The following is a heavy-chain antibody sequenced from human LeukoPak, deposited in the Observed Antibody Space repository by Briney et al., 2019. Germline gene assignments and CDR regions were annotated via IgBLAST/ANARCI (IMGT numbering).Heavy chain of an antibody. D-gene: IGHD2-2*01. CDR2: IIPIFGTA. V-gene: IGHV1-69*01. Sequence: SVKVSCKASGGTFSSYAISWVRQAPGQGLEWMEGIIPIFGTANYAQKFQGRVTITADESTSTAYMELSSLRSEDTAVYYCARVVVPGAILGLDMASWRENYYYYMDVWGKGTTVTVSS. CDR1: GGTFSSYA. J-gene: IGHJ6*03. CDR3: ARVVVPGAILGLDMASWRENYYYYMDV.